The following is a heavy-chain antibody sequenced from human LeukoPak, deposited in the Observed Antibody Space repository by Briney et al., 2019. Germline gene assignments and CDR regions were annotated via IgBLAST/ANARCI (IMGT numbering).Heavy chain of an antibody. CDR2: INPGDSDT. D-gene: IGHD3-10*01. Sequence: GESLKISCKGSGYSFTSYWIGWARQMPGKGLKWMAIINPGDSDTRYSPSFQGQVTISAVKSISTVYLQWGSLKASDTAMYYCARQPGAGWFDPWGQGTLVTVSS. J-gene: IGHJ5*02. V-gene: IGHV5-51*01. CDR3: ARQPGAGWFDP. CDR1: GYSFTSYW.